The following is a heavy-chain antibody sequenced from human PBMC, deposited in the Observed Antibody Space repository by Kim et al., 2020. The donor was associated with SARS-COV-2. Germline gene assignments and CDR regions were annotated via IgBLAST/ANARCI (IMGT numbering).Heavy chain of an antibody. Sequence: PSTKSRVTISVDTSKNQYSLKLSSVTAADTAVYYCARAGVRIAAAGPRGYWGQGTLVTVSS. V-gene: IGHV4-34*13. J-gene: IGHJ4*02. D-gene: IGHD6-13*01. CDR3: ARAGVRIAAAGPRGY.